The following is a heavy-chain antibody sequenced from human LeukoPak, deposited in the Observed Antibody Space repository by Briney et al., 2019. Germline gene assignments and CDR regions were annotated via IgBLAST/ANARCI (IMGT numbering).Heavy chain of an antibody. CDR3: AKDPRRFDL. Sequence: GSLRLSCAASGFTFSTYSMSWVRQAPGKGLEWVSVISDSGGHTYYADSVKGRFTITRDNSKNTLYLQMNSLEVEDTAVYYCAKDPRRFDLWGRGTLVTVSS. CDR1: GFTFSTYS. J-gene: IGHJ2*01. CDR2: ISDSGGHT. V-gene: IGHV3-23*01.